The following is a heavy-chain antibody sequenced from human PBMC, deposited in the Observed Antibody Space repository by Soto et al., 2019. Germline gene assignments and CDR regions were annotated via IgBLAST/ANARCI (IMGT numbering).Heavy chain of an antibody. Sequence: PSETLSLTCTVSGGSISSGDYYWSWIRQPPGKGLEWIGYIYYSGSTYYNPSLKSRVTISVDTSKNQFSLKLSSVTAADTAVYYCARTKYYYDSSGLKFDYWGQGTLVTVSS. V-gene: IGHV4-30-4*01. J-gene: IGHJ4*02. CDR2: IYYSGST. D-gene: IGHD3-22*01. CDR3: ARTKYYYDSSGLKFDY. CDR1: GGSISSGDYY.